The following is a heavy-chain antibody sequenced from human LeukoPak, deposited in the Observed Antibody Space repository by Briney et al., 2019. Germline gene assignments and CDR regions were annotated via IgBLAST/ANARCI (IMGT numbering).Heavy chain of an antibody. J-gene: IGHJ4*02. Sequence: ASVKVSCKASGYTFTGYYMHWVRQAPGQGLEWMGWVNPNNGGTNYAQMFQGRVTMTRDTSISTAYMELSRLRSDDTAVYYCARGSNEWAYDYWGQGTLVTVSS. CDR2: VNPNNGGT. V-gene: IGHV1-2*02. D-gene: IGHD2-8*01. CDR3: ARGSNEWAYDY. CDR1: GYTFTGYY.